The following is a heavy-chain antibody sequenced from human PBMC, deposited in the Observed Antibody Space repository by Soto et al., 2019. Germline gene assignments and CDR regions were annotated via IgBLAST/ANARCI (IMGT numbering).Heavy chain of an antibody. Sequence: SATLPLTCIVSGCSINSYWWSWIRQPAGTGLEWIGRVYSSGTTDYNPSLNSRATMSVETSKNQFSLKLSSVTAADTAVYYGDRDICSIAWGEGDWGQGLQVTFAS. CDR1: GCSINSYW. V-gene: IGHV4-4*07. J-gene: IGHJ4*02. D-gene: IGHD3-16*01. CDR2: VYSSGTT. CDR3: DRDICSIAWGEGD.